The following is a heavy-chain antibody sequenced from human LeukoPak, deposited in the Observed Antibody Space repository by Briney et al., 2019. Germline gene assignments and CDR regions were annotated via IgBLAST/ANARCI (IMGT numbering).Heavy chain of an antibody. CDR2: VSNDGSNK. CDR3: ARNYGSGSYLGNY. J-gene: IGHJ4*02. Sequence: PEGSLRLSCAASGFTFSSYGMHWVRQAPGKGLEWVAVVSNDGSNKDYADSVKGRFTISSDNSKNTLYLQMNSLRAEDTAVYYCARNYGSGSYLGNYWGQGTLVT. D-gene: IGHD3-10*01. CDR1: GFTFSSYG. V-gene: IGHV3-30*03.